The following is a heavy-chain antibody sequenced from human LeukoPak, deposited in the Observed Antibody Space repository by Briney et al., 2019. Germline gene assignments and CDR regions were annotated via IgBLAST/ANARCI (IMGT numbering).Heavy chain of an antibody. CDR2: IYYSGTT. CDR3: ARVTGGWAFDI. V-gene: IGHV4-31*03. J-gene: IGHJ3*02. D-gene: IGHD1-14*01. Sequence: PSETLSLTCTVSGDSISGSGYYWNWIRQLPGKGLEWIGYIYYSGTTYYNPSLKSRVSLSVDTSENQFSLNLSPVTAADRAVYYCARVTGGWAFDIWGQGTMVTVSS. CDR1: GDSISGSGYY.